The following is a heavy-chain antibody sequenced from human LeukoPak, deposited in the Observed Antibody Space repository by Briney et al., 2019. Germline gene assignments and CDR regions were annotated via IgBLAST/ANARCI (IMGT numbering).Heavy chain of an antibody. CDR1: GGSLTGHY. CDR2: IYHTGST. V-gene: IGHV4-59*11. Sequence: PSETLSLTCNVSGGSLTGHYWSWVRQSPERGLEWLGQIYHTGSTHYSPSLRTRFAISVDTSKNKFFLSVKSVTAADTAVYFCAREGRWGMKYFFDFWGQGTLVIVSS. J-gene: IGHJ4*02. CDR3: AREGRWGMKYFFDF. D-gene: IGHD4-23*01.